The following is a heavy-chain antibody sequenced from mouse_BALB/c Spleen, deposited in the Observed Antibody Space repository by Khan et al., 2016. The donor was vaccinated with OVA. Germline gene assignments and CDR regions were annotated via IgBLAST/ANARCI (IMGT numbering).Heavy chain of an antibody. Sequence: EVQLQQSGTVLARPGASVKMSCKASGYSFTSYWMHWVKQRPGQGLEWIGAIYPGISDTRYNQKFKGKAKLTAVTSASTAYMEFSSLTNEDSAVYYCTRSYESYYFDYWGQGTTLTVSS. J-gene: IGHJ2*01. CDR1: GYSFTSYW. CDR2: IYPGISDT. D-gene: IGHD2-3*01. V-gene: IGHV1-5*01. CDR3: TRSYESYYFDY.